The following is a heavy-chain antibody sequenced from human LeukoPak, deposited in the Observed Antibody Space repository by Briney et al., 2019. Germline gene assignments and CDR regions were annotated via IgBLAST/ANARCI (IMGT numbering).Heavy chain of an antibody. D-gene: IGHD6-13*01. CDR1: GGSFSGYY. J-gene: IGHJ3*02. Sequence: SETLSLTCAVYGGSFSGYYWSWIRQPPGKGLEWIGEINHSGSTNYNPSLKSRVTISVDMSKNQFSLKLSSVTAADTAVYYCARHSSSYTTFDIWGQGTMVTVSS. V-gene: IGHV4-34*01. CDR2: INHSGST. CDR3: ARHSSSYTTFDI.